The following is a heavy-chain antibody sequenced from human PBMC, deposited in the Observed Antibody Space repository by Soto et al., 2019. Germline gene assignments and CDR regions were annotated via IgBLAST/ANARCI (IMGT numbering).Heavy chain of an antibody. Sequence: GGSLRLSCAASGFTFSNYDMSWVRQAPGKGLEWVSTISSSGGYSYYADSVKGRFTISRDNSKNTLYLQMNSLRAEDTAVYFCAKDPRCCSGGECYSGYYYYIDVWGKGTTVTVSS. J-gene: IGHJ6*03. CDR3: AKDPRCCSGGECYSGYYYYIDV. CDR2: ISSSGGYS. V-gene: IGHV3-23*01. CDR1: GFTFSNYD. D-gene: IGHD2-15*01.